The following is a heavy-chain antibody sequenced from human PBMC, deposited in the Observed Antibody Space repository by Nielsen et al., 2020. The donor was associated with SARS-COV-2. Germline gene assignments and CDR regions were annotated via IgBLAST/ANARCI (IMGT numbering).Heavy chain of an antibody. CDR1: GFTLNTYA. CDR3: AKVNYYDSSPFSLPAH. D-gene: IGHD3-22*01. V-gene: IGHV3-23*01. Sequence: GESLKISCAASGFTLNTYAMTWVRQAPGKGLEWVSSISSSGAGTNYAGSVRGRFTISRDISKNTLYLQMNSLRAEDTAIYYCAKVNYYDSSPFSLPAHWGQGILVTVSS. J-gene: IGHJ4*02. CDR2: ISSSGAGT.